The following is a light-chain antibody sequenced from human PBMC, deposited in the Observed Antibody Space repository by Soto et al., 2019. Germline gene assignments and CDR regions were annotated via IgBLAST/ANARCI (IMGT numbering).Light chain of an antibody. Sequence: EIVLTQSPATLSLSPGERATLSCRASQSVSSSLAWYQQKPGQAPRLLIYDASNRATGIPARFSGSGSETDFTLTISSLEPEDFGVYYCQQRRNWPPWTFGQGTKVEIK. V-gene: IGKV3-11*01. J-gene: IGKJ1*01. CDR1: QSVSSS. CDR2: DAS. CDR3: QQRRNWPPWT.